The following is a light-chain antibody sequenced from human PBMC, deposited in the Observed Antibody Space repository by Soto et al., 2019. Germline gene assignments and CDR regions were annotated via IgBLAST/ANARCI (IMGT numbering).Light chain of an antibody. CDR2: GAS. CDR3: QQYDGSVWT. CDR1: QSVPTNN. V-gene: IGKV3-20*01. J-gene: IGKJ1*01. Sequence: SVLTQYPGTLSSSPGEIATLSCSSSQSVPTNNLAWYQQRPGQAPRLLIYGASLRATGIPDRFSGSGSGTDFTLTISRLEPEDLAVYYCQQYDGSVWTFGQGTKVDIK.